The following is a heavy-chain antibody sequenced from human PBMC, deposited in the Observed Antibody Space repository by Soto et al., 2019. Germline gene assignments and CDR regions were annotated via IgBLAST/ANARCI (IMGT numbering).Heavy chain of an antibody. CDR1: GFIFSSHN. V-gene: IGHV3-21*06. Sequence: GGSLRLSCAASGFIFSSHNMNWVRQAPGKGLEWVSSITGSSSYIFYADSVKGRFTISRDNAKNTVYLQMNSLRAEDTGVYYCARLVASETGYGMDVWDQGTTVTVSS. CDR3: ARLVASETGYGMDV. J-gene: IGHJ6*02. CDR2: ITGSSSYI. D-gene: IGHD3-9*01.